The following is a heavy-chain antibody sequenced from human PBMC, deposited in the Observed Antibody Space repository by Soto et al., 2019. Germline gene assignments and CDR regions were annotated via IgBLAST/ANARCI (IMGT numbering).Heavy chain of an antibody. Sequence: QVQLVESGGGVVQPGRSLRLSCAASGFTFSSYAMHWVRQAPGKGLEWVAVISYDGSNKYYADSVKGRFTISRDNSKNTLYLKMNTLGAEDRFVYYWARALTWGWFFSWVRWFAPGAQGPLVTVSS. J-gene: IGHJ5*02. CDR3: ARALTWGWFFSWVRWFAP. V-gene: IGHV3-30-3*01. CDR1: GFTFSSYA. D-gene: IGHD3-16*01. CDR2: ISYDGSNK.